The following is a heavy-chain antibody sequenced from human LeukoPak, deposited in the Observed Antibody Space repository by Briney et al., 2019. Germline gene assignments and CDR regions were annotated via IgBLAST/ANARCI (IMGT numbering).Heavy chain of an antibody. CDR1: GGTFSSYA. J-gene: IGHJ5*02. Sequence: SVTVSCKASGGTFSSYAISWVRQAPGQGLEWMGRIIPIFGIANYAQKFQGRVTITADKSTSTAYMELSSLGSEDTAVYYCARSSPRDIVVVPAAITWFDPWGQGTLVTVSS. D-gene: IGHD2-2*01. V-gene: IGHV1-69*04. CDR3: ARSSPRDIVVVPAAITWFDP. CDR2: IIPIFGIA.